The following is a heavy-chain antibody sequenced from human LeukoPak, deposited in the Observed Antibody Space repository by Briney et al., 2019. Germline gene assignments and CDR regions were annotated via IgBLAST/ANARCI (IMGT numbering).Heavy chain of an antibody. J-gene: IGHJ4*02. CDR2: ISYDGSNK. Sequence: GGSLPLSYAASGSTLRCDEITWFRQAPGKGLEWVAVISYDGSNKYYADSVKGRFTISRDNSKNTLYLQMNSLRAEDTAVYYCARDHHYDSTGYYSIYSALWGQGTLVTVSS. CDR3: ARDHHYDSTGYYSIYSAL. D-gene: IGHD3-22*01. CDR1: GSTLRCDE. V-gene: IGHV3-30*14.